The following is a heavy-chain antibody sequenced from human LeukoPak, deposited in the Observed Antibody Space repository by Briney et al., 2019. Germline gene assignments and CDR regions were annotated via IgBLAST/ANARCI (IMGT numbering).Heavy chain of an antibody. J-gene: IGHJ3*02. V-gene: IGHV4-61*02. CDR1: GGSISSSSYY. D-gene: IGHD3-22*01. CDR3: ARDFTYYYDSSAGDAFDI. CDR2: IYTSGST. Sequence: SETLSLTCTVSGGSISSSSYYWSWIRQPAGKGLEWIGRIYTSGSTNYNPSLKSRVTISVDTSKNQFSLKLSSVTAADTAVYYCARDFTYYYDSSAGDAFDIWGQGTMVTVSS.